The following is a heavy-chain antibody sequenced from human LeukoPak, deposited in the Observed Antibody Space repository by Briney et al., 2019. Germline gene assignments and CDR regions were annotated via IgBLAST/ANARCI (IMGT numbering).Heavy chain of an antibody. J-gene: IGHJ4*02. V-gene: IGHV3-23*01. Sequence: GGTLRLSCAASGFIFSSYGMSWVRQTPGKGLEWVSGISMSGGSTSYADSVKGRFTISRDNSKNTLYLQMNSLRAEDTAVYYCARGPSGYHNTGGQGTLVTVSS. CDR1: GFIFSSYG. CDR3: ARGPSGYHNT. D-gene: IGHD5-12*01. CDR2: ISMSGGST.